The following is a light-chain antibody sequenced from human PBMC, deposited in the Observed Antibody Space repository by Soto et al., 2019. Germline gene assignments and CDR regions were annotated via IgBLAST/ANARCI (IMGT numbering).Light chain of an antibody. CDR2: RDN. J-gene: IGLJ2*01. Sequence: NFMLIQPHSVSGSPGKTVTISCTRSRGSIASNYVPWFQQRPGSAPTILIFRDNERPSGVPSRFSGSIARSSNSASLTIAGLQTEDEADYYCQSYDRDSPVIFGGGTKLTVL. V-gene: IGLV6-57*04. CDR3: QSYDRDSPVI. CDR1: RGSIASNY.